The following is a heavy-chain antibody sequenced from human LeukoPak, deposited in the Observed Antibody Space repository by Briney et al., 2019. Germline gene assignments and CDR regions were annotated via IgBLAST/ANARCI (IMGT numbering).Heavy chain of an antibody. CDR1: GGSISSYY. J-gene: IGHJ4*02. CDR3: ARAWEYSSSSLPVYFDY. CDR2: IYYSGST. D-gene: IGHD6-6*01. V-gene: IGHV4-59*01. Sequence: SETLSLTCTVSGGSISSYYWSWIRQPPGKGLEWIGYIYYSGSTNYNPSLKGRVTISVDTSKNQFSLKLSSVTAADTAVYYCARAWEYSSSSLPVYFDYWGQGTLVTVSS.